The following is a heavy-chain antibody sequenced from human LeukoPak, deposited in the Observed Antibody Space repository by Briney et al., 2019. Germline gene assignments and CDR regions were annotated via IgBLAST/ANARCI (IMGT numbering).Heavy chain of an antibody. CDR3: AREGAYSGSYYFDY. CDR1: GFISSTYS. J-gene: IGHJ4*02. Sequence: GGSLRLSCAASGFISSTYSMNWVRQAPGKGLEWVSYISSSSSTIYYADSVKGRFTISRDNAKNSLYLQMNSLRDEDTAVYYCAREGAYSGSYYFDYWGQGTLVTVSS. CDR2: ISSSSSTI. D-gene: IGHD1-26*01. V-gene: IGHV3-48*02.